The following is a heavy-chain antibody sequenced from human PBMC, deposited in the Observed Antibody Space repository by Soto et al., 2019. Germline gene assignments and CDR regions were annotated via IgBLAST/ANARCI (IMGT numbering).Heavy chain of an antibody. CDR1: GYSFTSTY. J-gene: IGHJ4*02. V-gene: IGHV1-46*01. CDR3: ALKVVTYYDN. Sequence: QVQLVQSGAEVKKPGASVRISCRASGYSFTSTYVHWVRQAPGQGPEWMGIINPAGGTTYYAQTCGGRVTRTSDTSTDTVLMDLNDLTSEDTAVYFCALKVVTYYDNWGQGTLLTVSS. CDR2: INPAGGTT. D-gene: IGHD2-21*02.